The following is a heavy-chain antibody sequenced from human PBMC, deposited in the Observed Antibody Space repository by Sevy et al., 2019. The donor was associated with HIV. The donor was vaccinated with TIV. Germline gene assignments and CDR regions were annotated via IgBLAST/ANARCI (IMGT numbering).Heavy chain of an antibody. V-gene: IGHV4-38-2*01. J-gene: IGHJ5*02. D-gene: IGHD3-22*01. CDR1: GYSISSGYY. CDR3: ARTPSSYDSSARYYPWFDP. Sequence: SETLSLTCAVSGYSISSGYYWGWIRQPPGKGLEWIGSIFHSGSTYYNPSLKSRVTISVDTSKNQFSLKLSSVTAADTAVYFCARTPSSYDSSARYYPWFDPWGQGTLVTVSS. CDR2: IFHSGST.